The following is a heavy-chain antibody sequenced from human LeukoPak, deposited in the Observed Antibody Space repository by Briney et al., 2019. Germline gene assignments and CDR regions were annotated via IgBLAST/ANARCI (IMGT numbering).Heavy chain of an antibody. CDR1: GGSISSYY. Sequence: PSETLSLTCTVSGGSISSYYWSWIRQPPGKGLEWIGYIHYSGSTNYNPSLKSRVTISVDTSKNQFSLKLSSVTAADTAVYYCAREKDAFDIWGQGTMVTVSS. CDR2: IHYSGST. V-gene: IGHV4-59*01. J-gene: IGHJ3*02. CDR3: AREKDAFDI.